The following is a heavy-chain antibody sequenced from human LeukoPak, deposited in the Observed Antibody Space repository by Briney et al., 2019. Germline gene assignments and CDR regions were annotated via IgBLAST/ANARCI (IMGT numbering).Heavy chain of an antibody. CDR3: ARQNYGAAPLRY. CDR2: IHYSGST. J-gene: IGHJ4*02. V-gene: IGHV4-59*08. Sequence: AETLSLTCTVSGVSISSYYWSWLRQPPGKGLEWVAYIHYSGSTKYNASLKSRVTKTVKKYKNQFSLKLRYGHAAEKAVYYCARQNYGAAPLRYWGQVTLVTVSS. CDR1: GVSISSYY. D-gene: IGHD4/OR15-4a*01.